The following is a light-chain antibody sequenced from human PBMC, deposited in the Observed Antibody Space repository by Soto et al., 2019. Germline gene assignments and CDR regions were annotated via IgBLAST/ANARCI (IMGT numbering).Light chain of an antibody. CDR1: SSDVGGYIY. V-gene: IGLV2-14*01. Sequence: SGRTQPASVSGSPGQSITISCTGTSSDVGGYIYVSWYQQHPGKAPKLMIYDVTSRPSGVSYRFSGSKSGNTASLTISGLQAEDEADYYCSSYTTSSSYVFGTGTKVTVL. J-gene: IGLJ1*01. CDR3: SSYTTSSSYV. CDR2: DVT.